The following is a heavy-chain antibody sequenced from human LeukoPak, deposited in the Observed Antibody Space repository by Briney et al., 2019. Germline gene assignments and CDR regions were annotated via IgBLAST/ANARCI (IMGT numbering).Heavy chain of an antibody. CDR1: GGSISSYY. Sequence: SETLSLTCTVSGGSISSYYWSWIRQPPGKGLEWIGYIYYSGSTNYNPSLKSRVTISVDTSKNQFSLKLSSVTAADTAVYYYARHAGTYSSSWYWDYWGQGTLVTVSS. CDR3: ARHAGTYSSSWYWDY. J-gene: IGHJ4*02. CDR2: IYYSGST. D-gene: IGHD6-13*01. V-gene: IGHV4-59*08.